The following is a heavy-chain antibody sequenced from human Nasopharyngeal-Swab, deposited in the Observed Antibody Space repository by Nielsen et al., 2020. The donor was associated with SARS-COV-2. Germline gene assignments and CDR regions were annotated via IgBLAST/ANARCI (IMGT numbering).Heavy chain of an antibody. CDR3: ASRKYYYDSSGYFNYYYYGMDV. D-gene: IGHD3-22*01. J-gene: IGHJ6*02. CDR2: INHSGST. V-gene: IGHV4-34*01. CDR1: GGSFSGYY. Sequence: GSLRLSCAVYGGSFSGYYWSWIRQPPGKGLEWIGEINHSGSTNYNPSLKSRVTISVDTSKNQFSLKLSSVTAADTAVYYCASRKYYYDSSGYFNYYYYGMDVWGQGTTVTVSS.